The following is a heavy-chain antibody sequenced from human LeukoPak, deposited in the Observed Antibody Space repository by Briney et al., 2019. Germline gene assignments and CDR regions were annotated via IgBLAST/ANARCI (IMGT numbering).Heavy chain of an antibody. D-gene: IGHD6-13*01. Sequence: AGGSLRLSCAASGFTFSDHYIDWVRQAPGKGLEWVGRSRDKGNSYTTAYAASVRGRFTISRDDSKNSLYLQMNSLKTEDTAVYYCTRGRGYSKYYFDYWGQGTLVTVSS. CDR3: TRGRGYSKYYFDY. CDR1: GFTFSDHY. V-gene: IGHV3-72*01. CDR2: SRDKGNSYTT. J-gene: IGHJ4*02.